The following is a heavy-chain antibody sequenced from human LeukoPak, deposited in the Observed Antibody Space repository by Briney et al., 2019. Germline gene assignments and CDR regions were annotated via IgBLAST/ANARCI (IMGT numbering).Heavy chain of an antibody. CDR2: INHSGST. J-gene: IGHJ4*02. V-gene: IGHV4-34*01. Sequence: SETLSLTCAVYGGSFSGYYWSWIRQPPGKGLEWIGEINHSGSTNYNPSLKSRVTISVDTSKNQFSLKLSSVTAADTAVYYCASPYYYGPGSHYRWGQGTLVTVSS. CDR1: GGSFSGYY. CDR3: ASPYYYGPGSHYR. D-gene: IGHD3-10*01.